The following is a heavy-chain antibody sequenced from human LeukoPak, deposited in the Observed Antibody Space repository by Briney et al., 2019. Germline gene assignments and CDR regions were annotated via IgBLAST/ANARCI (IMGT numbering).Heavy chain of an antibody. CDR1: GYTFTTYY. V-gene: IGHV1-46*01. CDR2: INPSGGST. CDR3: ARALGFGVAADY. Sequence: ASVKVSCKASGYTFTTYYVHWVRQAPGQGLEWMGIINPSGGSTTYAQKFRGRLTMTRDMSTSTVYMELSSLRSDDTAVYFCARALGFGVAADYWGQGTLVTVSS. D-gene: IGHD3-10*01. J-gene: IGHJ4*02.